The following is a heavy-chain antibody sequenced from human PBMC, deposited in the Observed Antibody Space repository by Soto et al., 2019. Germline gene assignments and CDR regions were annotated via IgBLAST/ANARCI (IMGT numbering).Heavy chain of an antibody. Sequence: QVQLVESGGGVVQPGRSLRLSCAASGFTFSSYGMHWVRQAPGKGVEWVAVVWYDGSNKYYADSLKGRFTITRDNSKNTLYLQMNSLRAEDTAVYYCAREPHDSSGYYFDYWGQGTLVTVSS. CDR2: VWYDGSNK. CDR1: GFTFSSYG. D-gene: IGHD3-22*01. J-gene: IGHJ4*02. CDR3: AREPHDSSGYYFDY. V-gene: IGHV3-33*01.